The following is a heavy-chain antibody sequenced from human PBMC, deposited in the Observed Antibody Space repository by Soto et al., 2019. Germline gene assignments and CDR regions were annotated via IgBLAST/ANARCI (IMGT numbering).Heavy chain of an antibody. CDR1: GFTFSGHW. CDR3: ARDLHDAAADY. CDR2: IRCDGIA. Sequence: EVRLVESGGDLAQPGGSLRLSCAASGFTFSGHWMHWVRQAPGKGLVWVSRIRCDGIANYADSVRGRFTTSRDNAKNMLYLQMNSLRAEDTAVYYCARDLHDAAADYWGQGTLVTVSS. J-gene: IGHJ4*02. V-gene: IGHV3-74*01. D-gene: IGHD6-13*01.